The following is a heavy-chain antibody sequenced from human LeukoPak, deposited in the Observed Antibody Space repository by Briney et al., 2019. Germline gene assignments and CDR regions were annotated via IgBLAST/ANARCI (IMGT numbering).Heavy chain of an antibody. CDR3: ARNRYYYDSSGYPPDYYFDY. V-gene: IGHV1-2*02. CDR2: INPNSGGT. Sequence: GASVKVSCKASGYTFTGYYIHWVRQAPGQGLEWMGWINPNSGGTNYAQKFQGRVTMTRDTSISTAYMELSRLRSDDTAVYYCARNRYYYDSSGYPPDYYFDYWGQGTLVTVSS. D-gene: IGHD3-22*01. CDR1: GYTFTGYY. J-gene: IGHJ4*02.